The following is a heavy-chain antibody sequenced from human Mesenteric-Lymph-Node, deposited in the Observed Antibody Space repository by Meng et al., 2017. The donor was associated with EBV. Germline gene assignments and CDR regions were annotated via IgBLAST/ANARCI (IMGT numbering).Heavy chain of an antibody. CDR1: GGSVSSGGYS. V-gene: IGHV4-30-2*01. CDR3: ARRGIAEGFDF. Sequence: QRQESGSGPVKPSRTLSPTCADSGGSVSSGGYSWSWIRQPPGKGLEWIGYIYHFGSPNYNPSLKSRVTISVDRSKNQFSLNLTSMTAADTAVYYCARRGIAEGFDFWGQGTLVTVSS. CDR2: IYHFGSP. J-gene: IGHJ4*02.